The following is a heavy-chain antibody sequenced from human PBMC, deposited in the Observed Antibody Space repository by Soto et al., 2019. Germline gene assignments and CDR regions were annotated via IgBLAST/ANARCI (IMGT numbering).Heavy chain of an antibody. V-gene: IGHV3-23*01. CDR2: ISGSGGST. Sequence: GGSLRLSCAASGFTFSSYAMSWVRQAPGKGLEWVSAISGSGGSTYYADSVKGRFTISRENSKNTLYLQMNSLRAEDTAVYYCAKDRATSLYCSGGSCYEYFQHWGQGTLVTVSS. CDR1: GFTFSSYA. D-gene: IGHD2-15*01. CDR3: AKDRATSLYCSGGSCYEYFQH. J-gene: IGHJ1*01.